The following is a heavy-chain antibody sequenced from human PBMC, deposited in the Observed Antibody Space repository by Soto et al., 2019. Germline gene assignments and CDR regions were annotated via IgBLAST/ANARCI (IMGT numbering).Heavy chain of an antibody. J-gene: IGHJ4*02. D-gene: IGHD3-10*01. Sequence: VGSLRLSCAASGFIFNNYAMSWVRQAPGKGLEWVSFISAGGGSPNYADSVKGRFTISRDNSKNMVYLQMNSLRAEDTAVYYSANDRRVLLWFGELPPCWGEGTLVTVSS. CDR1: GFIFNNYA. CDR2: ISAGGGSP. V-gene: IGHV3-23*01. CDR3: ANDRRVLLWFGELPPC.